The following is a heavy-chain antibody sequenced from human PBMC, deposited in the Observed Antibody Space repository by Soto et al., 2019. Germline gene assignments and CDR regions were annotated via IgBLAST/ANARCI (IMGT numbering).Heavy chain of an antibody. CDR2: IYYSGST. D-gene: IGHD6-13*01. CDR1: GGSISSGGYY. CDR3: AREEQQLPTIHYGMDV. V-gene: IGHV4-31*03. J-gene: IGHJ6*02. Sequence: PSETLSLTCTVSGGSISSGGYYWSWIRQHPGKGLEWIGYIYYSGSTYYNPSLKSRVTISVDTSKNQFSLKLSSVTAADTAVFYFAREEQQLPTIHYGMDVWGQGTTVTVSS.